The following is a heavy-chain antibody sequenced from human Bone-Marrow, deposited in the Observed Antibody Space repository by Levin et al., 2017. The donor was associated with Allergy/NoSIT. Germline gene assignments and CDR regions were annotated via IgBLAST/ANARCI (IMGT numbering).Heavy chain of an antibody. Sequence: GSLRLSCTVSGGSVSRGTYYWSWIRQPPGKGLEWIGHIYHSGSTKYNPSLKSRVAISVDTSKNQLSLKLSSVTAADTAVYYCARDKVIPAGNDFYYYGMDVWGQGTTVTVSS. V-gene: IGHV4-61*01. CDR3: ARDKVIPAGNDFYYYGMDV. J-gene: IGHJ6*02. D-gene: IGHD2-2*01. CDR2: IYHSGST. CDR1: GGSVSRGTYY.